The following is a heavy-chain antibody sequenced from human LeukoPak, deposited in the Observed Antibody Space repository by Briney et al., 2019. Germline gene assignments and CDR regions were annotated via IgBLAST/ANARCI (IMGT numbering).Heavy chain of an antibody. J-gene: IGHJ3*02. D-gene: IGHD5-24*01. CDR1: GGTFSSYA. CDR3: ARGRWLPGAFDI. CDR2: IIPILGIA. V-gene: IGHV1-69*04. Sequence: SVKVSCKASGGTFSSYAISWVRQAPGQGLEWMGRIIPILGIANYAQKFQGRVTITADKSTSTAYMELSNLRSEDTAVYYCARGRWLPGAFDIWGQGTMVTVSS.